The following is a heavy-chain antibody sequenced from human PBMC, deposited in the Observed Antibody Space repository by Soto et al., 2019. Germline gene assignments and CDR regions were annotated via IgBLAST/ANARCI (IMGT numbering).Heavy chain of an antibody. D-gene: IGHD2-15*01. CDR3: ASATVVAATFDF. J-gene: IGHJ4*02. CDR1: RCAFSSDN. V-gene: IGHV3-21*01. Sequence: EVQLVESGGGLVKPGGSLTLSCAACRCAFSSDNMNWVRQAPGKGLEWVASISSGSSNIYYADSVKGRFTISRDNAKNSLFLQMDSLRAEDSAVYYCASATVVAATFDFWGQATLVTVSS. CDR2: ISSGSSNI.